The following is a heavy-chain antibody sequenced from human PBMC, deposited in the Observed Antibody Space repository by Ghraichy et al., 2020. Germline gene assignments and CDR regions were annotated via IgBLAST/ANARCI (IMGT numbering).Heavy chain of an antibody. CDR2: ISGDTDRT. CDR3: ALTYSDNWFLHY. Sequence: GGSLRLSCTASGFTFNTFAVTWVRQAPGKGLEWVSTISGDTDRTFYADSVKGRFTISRDNSKNMAYVQVNSLRAEDMAMYYCALTYSDNWFLHYWGRGTLVTVSS. V-gene: IGHV3-23*01. J-gene: IGHJ4*02. CDR1: GFTFNTFA. D-gene: IGHD3-9*01.